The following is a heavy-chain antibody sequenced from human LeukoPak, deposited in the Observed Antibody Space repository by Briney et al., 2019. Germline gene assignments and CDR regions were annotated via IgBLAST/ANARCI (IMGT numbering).Heavy chain of an antibody. CDR3: ARGGVTTLLEH. CDR2: INSDGSST. D-gene: IGHD4-17*01. V-gene: IGHV3-74*01. Sequence: PGGSLRLSCAASGFTFSSYWMHWVRQAPGKGLVWVSRINSDGSSTSYADSVKGRFTISRDNAKNTLYLQMNSLRAEDTAVYYCARGGVTTLLEHWGQGTLVTVSS. CDR1: GFTFSSYW. J-gene: IGHJ1*01.